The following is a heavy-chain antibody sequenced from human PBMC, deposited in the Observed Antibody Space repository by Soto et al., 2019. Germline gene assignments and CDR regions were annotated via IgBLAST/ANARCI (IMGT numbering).Heavy chain of an antibody. V-gene: IGHV1-24*01. CDR3: ATSGECGGDCYVYRMDV. CDR2: FDPEDGET. CDR1: GYTLTELS. D-gene: IGHD2-21*02. J-gene: IGHJ6*02. Sequence: ASVKVSCKVSGYTLTELSMHWVRQAPGKGLEWMGGFDPEDGETIYAQKFQGRVTITADESTSTAFMELSSLRSEDTAVYYCATSGECGGDCYVYRMDVWGQGTTVTVSS.